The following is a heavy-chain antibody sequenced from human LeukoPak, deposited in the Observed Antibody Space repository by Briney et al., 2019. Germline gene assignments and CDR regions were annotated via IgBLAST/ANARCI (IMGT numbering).Heavy chain of an antibody. CDR1: GYTFTGYY. J-gene: IGHJ3*02. D-gene: IGHD1-26*01. V-gene: IGHV1-2*02. CDR2: INPNRGGT. Sequence: EASVKLSCKASGYTFTGYYMHWVPQAPGQGLELMGRINPNRGGTNYAQKFQGRVTMTRDTSISTAYMELSRLRSDDTAVYYCARDSGSYGAFDIWGQGTMVTASS. CDR3: ARDSGSYGAFDI.